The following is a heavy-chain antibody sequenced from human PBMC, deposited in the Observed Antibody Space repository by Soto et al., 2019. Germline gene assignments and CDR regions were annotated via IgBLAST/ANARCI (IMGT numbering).Heavy chain of an antibody. D-gene: IGHD6-19*01. CDR1: GGSISSSSYY. Sequence: PSETLSLTCTVSGGSISSSSYYWGWIRQPPGKGLEWIGSIYYSGSTYYADSVKGRFTISRDNSKNTLYLQMNSLRAEDTAVYYCARPLISTYSSGWLQTYDAFDIWGQGTMVTVSS. CDR3: ARPLISTYSSGWLQTYDAFDI. V-gene: IGHV4-39*01. CDR2: IYYSGST. J-gene: IGHJ3*02.